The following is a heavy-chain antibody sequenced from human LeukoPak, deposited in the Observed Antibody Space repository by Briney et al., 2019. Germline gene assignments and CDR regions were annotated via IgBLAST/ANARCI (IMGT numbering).Heavy chain of an antibody. Sequence: SETLSLTCTVSGYSISNDYYWGWIRQPPGKGLEWIGSIYHSGSTYYNPSLKSRVTMSVDTSKNQFSLKLSSVTAADTAVYYCARDLGWWELGGFDYWGQGTLVTVSS. CDR2: IYHSGST. V-gene: IGHV4-38-2*02. CDR1: GYSISNDYY. J-gene: IGHJ4*02. D-gene: IGHD1-26*01. CDR3: ARDLGWWELGGFDY.